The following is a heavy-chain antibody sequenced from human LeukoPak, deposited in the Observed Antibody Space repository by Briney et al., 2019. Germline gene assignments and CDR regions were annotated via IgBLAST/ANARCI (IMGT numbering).Heavy chain of an antibody. CDR2: IHYSGNT. D-gene: IGHD4-17*01. CDR1: GVSISSGGYY. J-gene: IGHJ4*02. CDR3: ATARGATDGDYFPLGEYYFDY. V-gene: IGHV4-31*03. Sequence: SQTLSLTCTVSGVSISSGGYYWSWIRQHPGMGLEWIGYIHYSGNTHYNPSLKSRLSISVDTSKNQFSLKLNSVTAADSAVYYCATARGATDGDYFPLGEYYFDYWGQGTLVTVSS.